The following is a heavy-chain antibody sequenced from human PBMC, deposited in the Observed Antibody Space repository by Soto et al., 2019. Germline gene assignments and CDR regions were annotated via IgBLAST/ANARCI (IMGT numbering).Heavy chain of an antibody. CDR3: ARDLSRSGSYSDY. J-gene: IGHJ4*02. D-gene: IGHD1-26*01. V-gene: IGHV1-3*01. CDR1: GYTFTSYA. Sequence: ASVKVSCKASGYTFTSYAMHWVRQAPGQRLEWMGWINAGNGNTKYSQKFQGRVTITRDTSASTAYMEPSSLRSEDTAVYYCARDLSRSGSYSDYWGQGTLVTVSS. CDR2: INAGNGNT.